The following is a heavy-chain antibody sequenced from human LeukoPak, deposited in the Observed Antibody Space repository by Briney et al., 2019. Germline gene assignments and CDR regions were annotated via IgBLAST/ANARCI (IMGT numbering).Heavy chain of an antibody. J-gene: IGHJ4*02. CDR2: INPNSGGT. CDR1: GYTFTGYY. CDR3: AREGTGYSSSWRSGASVDY. Sequence: GASVKVSCKASGYTFTGYYMHWVRQAPGQGLEWMGRINPNSGGTNYAQKFQGRVPMTRDTSISTAYMELSRLRSDDTAVYYCAREGTGYSSSWRSGASVDYWGQGTLVTVSS. D-gene: IGHD6-13*01. V-gene: IGHV1-2*06.